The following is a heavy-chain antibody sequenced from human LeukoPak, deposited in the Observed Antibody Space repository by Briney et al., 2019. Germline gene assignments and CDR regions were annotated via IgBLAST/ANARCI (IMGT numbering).Heavy chain of an antibody. V-gene: IGHV1-18*01. CDR3: VRDQSPGLFDY. Sequence: ASVKVSCKASGYTFSTYGVTWVRQVPGQGLEWMGWISGSNGHTNYGKNFQDRVTLTTDTSTSTVYMELRSLRSDDTAVYYCVRDQSPGLFDYWGRGTPVTVSS. J-gene: IGHJ4*02. CDR2: ISGSNGHT. CDR1: GYTFSTYG.